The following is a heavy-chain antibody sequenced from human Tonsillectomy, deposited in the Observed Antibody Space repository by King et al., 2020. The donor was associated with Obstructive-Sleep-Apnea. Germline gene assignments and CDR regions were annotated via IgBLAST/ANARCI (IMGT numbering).Heavy chain of an antibody. CDR1: GFTFDDYG. CDR3: AKDENGDYGAIGY. CDR2: ITWNGGST. Sequence: VQLVESGGVVVQPGGSLRLSCAASGFTFDDYGMHWVRQAPGKGLEWVSLITWNGGSTHYAESVEGRFTISRDNSKNSLYLQMNSLRPEDSALYYCAKDENGDYGAIGYWGQGTLVTVAS. J-gene: IGHJ4*02. V-gene: IGHV3-43D*03. D-gene: IGHD4-17*01.